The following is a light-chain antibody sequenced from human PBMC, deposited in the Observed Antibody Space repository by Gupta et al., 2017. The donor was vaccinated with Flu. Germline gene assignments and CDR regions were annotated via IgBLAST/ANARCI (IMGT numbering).Light chain of an antibody. J-gene: IGKJ4*01. CDR2: GAS. CDR3: QQYGSSPPT. CDR1: QGVSVNY. V-gene: IGKV3-20*01. Sequence: IELTQSRGHLSLFPGERANLSCRASQGVSVNYLAWYQQRPGQAPRLLIYGASSRATGIPDRFSGSASGTEFTLTISGLEPEDFAMYYCQQYGSSPPTFGRGTKVEIK.